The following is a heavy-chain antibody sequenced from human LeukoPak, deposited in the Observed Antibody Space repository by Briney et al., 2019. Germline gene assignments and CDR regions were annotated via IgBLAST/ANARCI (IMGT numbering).Heavy chain of an antibody. D-gene: IGHD4-23*01. Sequence: SETLSLTCNVSGVSISSSSYYWGWIRQPPGKGLEWIGSIYSSGSTYYNSSLKSRVTISVDTSKNQFSLKLSSVTAADTAVYYCARLHYGGNYGYYYYYMDVWGKGTTVTISS. CDR1: GVSISSSSYY. J-gene: IGHJ6*03. V-gene: IGHV4-39*01. CDR3: ARLHYGGNYGYYYYYMDV. CDR2: IYSSGST.